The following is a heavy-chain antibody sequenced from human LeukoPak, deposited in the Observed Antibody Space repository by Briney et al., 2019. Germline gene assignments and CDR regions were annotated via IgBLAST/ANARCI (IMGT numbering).Heavy chain of an antibody. V-gene: IGHV4-30-4*08. J-gene: IGHJ4*02. CDR3: ARVTGYSSSWYSVDY. D-gene: IGHD6-13*01. CDR2: IYYSGST. Sequence: SQTLSLTCTVSGGSISSGDYYWSWIRQPPGKGLEWIGCIYYSGSTYYNPSLKSRVTISVDTSKNQFSLKLSSVTAADTAVYYCARVTGYSSSWYSVDYWGQGTLVTVSS. CDR1: GGSISSGDYY.